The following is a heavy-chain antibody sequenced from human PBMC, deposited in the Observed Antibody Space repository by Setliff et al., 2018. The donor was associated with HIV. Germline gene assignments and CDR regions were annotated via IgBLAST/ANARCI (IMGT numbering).Heavy chain of an antibody. J-gene: IGHJ4*02. CDR3: ARYGSSGYYYARYWVFDY. V-gene: IGHV3-20*04. D-gene: IGHD3-22*01. CDR2: IHWNGGRI. CDR1: GFTFDDYG. Sequence: GGSLRLSCAASGFTFDDYGMSWVRQAPGKGLEWVSGIHWNGGRIGYADSVKGRFTISRDNAKKSLCLQMDSLRAEDTALYYCARYGSSGYYYARYWVFDYWGQVALVTVSS.